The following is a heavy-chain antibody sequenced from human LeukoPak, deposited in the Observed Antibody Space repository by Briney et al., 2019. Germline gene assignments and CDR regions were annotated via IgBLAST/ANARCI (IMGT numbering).Heavy chain of an antibody. Sequence: PSETLSLTCTVSGGSVRSGSNYWSWIRQPPGKGLEWIGYISYSGSTDYNPSLKSRVSMSLGTSKNELSLKLGSVTAADTAFYYCARGYRNNWHFDYWGQGTLVTVSS. CDR1: GGSVRSGSNY. D-gene: IGHD6-13*01. J-gene: IGHJ4*02. CDR2: ISYSGST. V-gene: IGHV4-61*01. CDR3: ARGYRNNWHFDY.